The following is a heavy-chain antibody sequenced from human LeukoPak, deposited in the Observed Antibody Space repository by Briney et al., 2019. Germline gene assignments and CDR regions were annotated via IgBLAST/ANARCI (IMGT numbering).Heavy chain of an antibody. J-gene: IGHJ6*02. Sequence: SETLSLTCTVSGGSISSGSYYWSWIRQPAGKGLEWIGRIYTSGSTNYNPSLKSRVTMSVDTSKNQFSLKLSSVTAADTAVYYCARDPYGMDVWGQGTTVTVSS. CDR3: ARDPYGMDV. V-gene: IGHV4-61*02. CDR1: GGSISSGSYY. CDR2: IYTSGST.